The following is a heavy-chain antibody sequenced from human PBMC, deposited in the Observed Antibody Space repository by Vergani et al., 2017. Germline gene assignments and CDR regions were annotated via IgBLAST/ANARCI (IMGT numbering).Heavy chain of an antibody. CDR3: AKCRVGRAARPSDHYYYYMDV. D-gene: IGHD6-6*01. CDR2: ISGSGGST. V-gene: IGHV3-23*01. Sequence: EVQLLESGGGLVQPGGSLRLSCAASGFTFSSYAMSWVRQAPGKGLEWVSAISGSGGSTYYADSVKGRFTISRDNAKNSLYLQMNSLRAEDTAVYYCAKCRVGRAARPSDHYYYYMDVWGKGTTVTVSS. CDR1: GFTFSSYA. J-gene: IGHJ6*03.